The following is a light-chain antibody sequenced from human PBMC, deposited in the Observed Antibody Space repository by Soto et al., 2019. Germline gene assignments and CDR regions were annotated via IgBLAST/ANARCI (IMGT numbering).Light chain of an antibody. Sequence: QLVLTQAPSASGTPGQSVTISCSGSDSNIGSNTVNWYQQLPGMAPKLLIYANFQRSSGVPDRFSASKSGTSGSLAISGLQSEDEAHYYCAVWDDGLSGWVFGGGTKLTVL. CDR3: AVWDDGLSGWV. CDR1: DSNIGSNT. V-gene: IGLV1-44*01. CDR2: ANF. J-gene: IGLJ2*01.